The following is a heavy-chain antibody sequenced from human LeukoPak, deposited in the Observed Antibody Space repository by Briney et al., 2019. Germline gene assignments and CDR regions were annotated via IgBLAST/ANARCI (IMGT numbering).Heavy chain of an antibody. D-gene: IGHD1-26*01. CDR3: ARGGWEWEPKADWFDP. Sequence: PSETLSLTCTVSGGSISSYYWSWIRQPAGKGLEWIGRIYTSGGTNYNPSLKSRVTMSVDTSKNQFSLKLSSVTAADTAVYYCARGGWEWEPKADWFDPWGQGTLVTVSS. V-gene: IGHV4-4*07. J-gene: IGHJ5*02. CDR1: GGSISSYY. CDR2: IYTSGGT.